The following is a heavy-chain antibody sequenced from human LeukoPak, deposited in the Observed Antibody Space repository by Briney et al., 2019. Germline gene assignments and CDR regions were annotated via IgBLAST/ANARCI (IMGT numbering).Heavy chain of an antibody. V-gene: IGHV1-8*03. D-gene: IGHD3-3*01. CDR2: MNPNSGNT. CDR1: GYTFTSYD. CDR3: ARGSYDFWSGPRGYFDY. Sequence: ASVKVSCKASGYTFTSYDINWVRQATGQGLEWMGWMNPNSGNTGCAQKFQGRGTITRNASISTAYMELSSMRSEDTAVYYCARGSYDFWSGPRGYFDYWGQGTLVTVSS. J-gene: IGHJ4*02.